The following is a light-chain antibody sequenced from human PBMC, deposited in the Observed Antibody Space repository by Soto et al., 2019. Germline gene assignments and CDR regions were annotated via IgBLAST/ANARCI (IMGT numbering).Light chain of an antibody. V-gene: IGKV1D-12*01. CDR1: QGISSS. CDR3: QQANSFPLT. CDR2: GAS. J-gene: IGKJ4*01. Sequence: DIQMTQSPSSVSASVGDRVTITCRASQGISSSLAWYQQNPGKAPKLLIYGASRLPSGAPSRFSGSGSGTDFTLTIASLQPEDFATYYCQQANSFPLTFGGGTKVEIK.